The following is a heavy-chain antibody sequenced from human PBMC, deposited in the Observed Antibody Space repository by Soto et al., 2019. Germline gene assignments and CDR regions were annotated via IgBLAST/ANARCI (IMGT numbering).Heavy chain of an antibody. CDR1: GFTFSNYG. CDR3: ASAYYFGSGTSYTLYY. V-gene: IGHV3-30*03. Sequence: GGSLRLSCAASGFTFSNYGMHWVRQAPGKGLEWVAAISDDGVSKDYADSVQGRFTISRDNSESAVFLQMNSLRPDDTALYFCASAYYFGSGTSYTLYYWGQGTQVTVSS. D-gene: IGHD3-10*01. J-gene: IGHJ4*02. CDR2: ISDDGVSK.